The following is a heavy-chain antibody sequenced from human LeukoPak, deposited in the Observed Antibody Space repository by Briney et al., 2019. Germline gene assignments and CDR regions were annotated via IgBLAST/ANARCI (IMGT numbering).Heavy chain of an antibody. J-gene: IGHJ4*02. V-gene: IGHV3-30*03. CDR2: ISYDGSNK. CDR3: ARQPITMVRGVIIPSYFDY. D-gene: IGHD3-10*01. CDR1: GFTFSSYG. Sequence: GGSLRLSCAASGFTFSSYGMHWVRQAPGKGLEWVAVISYDGSNKYYADSVKGRFTISRDNSKNTLYLQMNSLRAEDTAVYYCARQPITMVRGVIIPSYFDYWGQGTLVTVSS.